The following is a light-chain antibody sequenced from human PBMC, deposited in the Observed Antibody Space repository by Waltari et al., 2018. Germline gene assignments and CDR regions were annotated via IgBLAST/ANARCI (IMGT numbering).Light chain of an antibody. CDR3: SSYTSIKTPYVV. CDR2: EVT. CDR1: TRDVGRYNY. Sequence: QSALTQPASVSGSPGQSITISCTGTTRDVGRYNYVSCYQCHPGKAPDLIIYEVTNRPSGVSDRFSGSKSGNTASLSISGLQPEDEADYYCSSYTSIKTPYVVFGGGTKVTVL. V-gene: IGLV2-14*01. J-gene: IGLJ2*01.